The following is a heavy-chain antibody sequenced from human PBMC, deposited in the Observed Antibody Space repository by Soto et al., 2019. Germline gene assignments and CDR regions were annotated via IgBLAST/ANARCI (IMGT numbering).Heavy chain of an antibody. CDR1: GFTFSSYA. Sequence: LRLSCAASGFTFSSYAMHWVRQAPGKGLEWVAVISYDGSNKYYADSVKGRFTISRDNSKNTLYLQMNSLRAEDTAVYYCARDSGSSSLDYYYGMDVWGQGTTVTVSS. J-gene: IGHJ6*02. D-gene: IGHD6-6*01. CDR3: ARDSGSSSLDYYYGMDV. CDR2: ISYDGSNK. V-gene: IGHV3-30-3*01.